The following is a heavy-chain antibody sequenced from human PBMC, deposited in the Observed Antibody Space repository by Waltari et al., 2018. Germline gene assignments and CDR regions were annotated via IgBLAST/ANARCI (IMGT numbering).Heavy chain of an antibody. CDR1: GYTFTGYY. CDR2: INPNSGGT. V-gene: IGHV1-2*06. D-gene: IGHD2-15*01. CDR3: ARGVVVAREYNWFDP. J-gene: IGHJ5*02. Sequence: QVQLVQSGAEVKKPGASVKVSCKASGYTFTGYYMHWVRQAPGQGLEWMGRINPNSGGTNYAQKFQGRVTMTRDTSISTAYMELSRLRSDDTAVYYCARGVVVAREYNWFDPWGQGTLVTVSS.